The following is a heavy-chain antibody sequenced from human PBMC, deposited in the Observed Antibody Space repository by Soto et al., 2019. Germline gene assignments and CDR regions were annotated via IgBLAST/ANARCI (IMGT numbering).Heavy chain of an antibody. CDR1: GFTFNKYA. V-gene: IGHV3-23*01. D-gene: IGHD3-22*01. CDR2: ISGSGGAT. Sequence: GGSLRLSCAASGFTFNKYAMSWVRQAPGKGLEWVSTISGSGGATYYADSVKGRFTISRDNSKNTLYMKMNSLGAEDTAVYYCAKDKRGAAYYYDTSGSYYAILLDYWGHGTLVTVSS. CDR3: AKDKRGAAYYYDTSGSYYAILLDY. J-gene: IGHJ4*01.